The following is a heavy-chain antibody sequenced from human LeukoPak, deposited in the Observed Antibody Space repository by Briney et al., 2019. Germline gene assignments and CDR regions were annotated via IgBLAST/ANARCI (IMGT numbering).Heavy chain of an antibody. CDR2: ISSSSSYT. CDR1: GFTFSNYY. CDR3: ARGIYRRFDY. D-gene: IGHD2-21*01. Sequence: GGSLRLSCAAAGFTFSNYYMSWIRQAQGTGLGWVSYISSSSSYTNYADSVKGRFTISRDNAKNSLYLQMNSLRAEDTAVYYCARGIYRRFDYWGQGTLVTVSS. V-gene: IGHV3-11*06. J-gene: IGHJ4*02.